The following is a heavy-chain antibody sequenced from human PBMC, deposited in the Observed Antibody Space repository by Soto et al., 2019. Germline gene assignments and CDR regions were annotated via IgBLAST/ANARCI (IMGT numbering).Heavy chain of an antibody. CDR3: ARDAGHYYGSGSYYPDDY. J-gene: IGHJ4*02. D-gene: IGHD3-10*01. Sequence: QVQLVESGGGVVQPGRSLRLSCAASGFTFSSYAMHWVRQAPGKGLEWVAVISYDGSNKYYADSVKGRFTISRDNSKNTLYLKMNSLRAEDTVVYYCARDAGHYYGSGSYYPDDYWGQGTLVTVSS. CDR2: ISYDGSNK. CDR1: GFTFSSYA. V-gene: IGHV3-30-3*01.